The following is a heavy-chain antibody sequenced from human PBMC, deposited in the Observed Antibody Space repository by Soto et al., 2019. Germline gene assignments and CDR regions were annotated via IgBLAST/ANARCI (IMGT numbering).Heavy chain of an antibody. CDR1: GFTFSSYA. Sequence: EVQLLESGGGLVQPGGSLRLSCAASGFTFSSYAMRWVRQAPGKGLEWVSAISGSGGSTYYADSVKGRFTISRDNSKHTLYLQMNSLRAEDTAAYYCARRGSGSYYDYWGQGTLVTVSS. D-gene: IGHD1-26*01. CDR2: ISGSGGST. J-gene: IGHJ4*02. CDR3: ARRGSGSYYDY. V-gene: IGHV3-23*01.